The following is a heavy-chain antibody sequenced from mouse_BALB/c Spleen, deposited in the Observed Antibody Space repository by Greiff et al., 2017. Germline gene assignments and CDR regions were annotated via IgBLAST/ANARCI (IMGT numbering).Heavy chain of an antibody. CDR1: GYAFTNYL. CDR2: INPGSGGT. D-gene: IGHD1-1*01. CDR3: ARAGTTVVARGFAY. J-gene: IGHJ3*01. Sequence: VKLQESGAELVRPGTSVKVSCKASGYAFTNYLIEWVKQRPGQGLEWIGVINPGSGGTNYNEKFKGKATLTADKSSSTAYMQLSSLTSDDSAVYFCARAGTTVVARGFAYWGQGTLVTVSA. V-gene: IGHV1-54*01.